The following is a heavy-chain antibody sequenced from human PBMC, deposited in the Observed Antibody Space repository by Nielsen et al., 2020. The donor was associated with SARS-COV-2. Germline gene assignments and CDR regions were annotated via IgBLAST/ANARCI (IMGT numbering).Heavy chain of an antibody. V-gene: IGHV3-30-3*01. CDR1: GFTFSSYG. CDR2: ISYDGSDK. J-gene: IGHJ4*02. CDR3: ARHLRGYIDY. Sequence: GGSLRLSCAASGFTFSSYGMHWVRQAPGKGLEWVAVISYDGSDKYYADSVKGRFTISRDNSKNTLYLQINSLRAEDTAVYYCARHLRGYIDYWGQGTLVTVSS.